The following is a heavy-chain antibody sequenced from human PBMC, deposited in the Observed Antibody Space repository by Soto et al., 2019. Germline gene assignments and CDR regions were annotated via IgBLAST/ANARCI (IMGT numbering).Heavy chain of an antibody. CDR1: GYTFSY. D-gene: IGHD1-26*01. V-gene: IGHV1-2*02. CDR2: INPTSGGA. Sequence: QVQLVQSGAEVKKPGASVKVSCKASGYTFSYMHWVRQAPGQGLEWMGLINPTSGGANFAQKFQGRVTMTWDTSISTAYMELSSLRSDDTAVYYCARDSGSGSYDYWGQGTLVTVSS. J-gene: IGHJ4*02. CDR3: ARDSGSGSYDY.